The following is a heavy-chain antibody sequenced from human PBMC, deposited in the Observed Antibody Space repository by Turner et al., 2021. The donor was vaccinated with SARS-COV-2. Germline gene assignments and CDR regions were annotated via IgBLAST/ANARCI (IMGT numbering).Heavy chain of an antibody. V-gene: IGHV3-21*02. Sequence: EVQLVASGVGLVTPGGSLRLSCPASAVTFGIYSMNWVRQAPGKGLEWILSLSVSTEYRYYADSVKGRYTISRDNAKKSLYLQMNSLRVDDSAVYFCGRSGYSSDWDLGEAFDIWGQGTRVFVSS. CDR1: AVTFGIYS. CDR3: GRSGYSSDWDLGEAFDI. D-gene: IGHD6-25*01. J-gene: IGHJ3*02. CDR2: LSVSTEYR.